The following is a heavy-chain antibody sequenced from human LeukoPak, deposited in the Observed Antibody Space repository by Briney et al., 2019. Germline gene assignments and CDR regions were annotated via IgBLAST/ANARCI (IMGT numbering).Heavy chain of an antibody. Sequence: PGGSLRLSCAASGFTFSSYWMSWVRQAPGKGLEWVANIKKDGSEKKYVDSVKGRFTISRDNAENSLYLQMNSLRAEDTAVYYCARERSGSEIFARSFDIWGQGTMVTVSS. J-gene: IGHJ3*02. V-gene: IGHV3-7*01. CDR2: IKKDGSEK. CDR3: ARERSGSEIFARSFDI. CDR1: GFTFSSYW. D-gene: IGHD3-3*01.